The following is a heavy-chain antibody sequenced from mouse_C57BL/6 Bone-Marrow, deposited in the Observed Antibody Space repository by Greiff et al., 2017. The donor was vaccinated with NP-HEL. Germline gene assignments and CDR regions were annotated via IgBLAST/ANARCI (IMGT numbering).Heavy chain of an antibody. D-gene: IGHD1-1*01. V-gene: IGHV2-6-1*01. CDR2: IWSDGST. J-gene: IGHJ1*03. CDR1: GFSLTSYG. Sequence: VMLVESGPGLVAPSQSLSITCTVSGFSLTSYGVHWVRQPPGKGLEWLVVIWSDGSTTYNSALKSRLSISKDNSKSQVFLKMNSLQTDDTAMYYCARHGGSSPFYWYFDVWGTGTTVTVSS. CDR3: ARHGGSSPFYWYFDV.